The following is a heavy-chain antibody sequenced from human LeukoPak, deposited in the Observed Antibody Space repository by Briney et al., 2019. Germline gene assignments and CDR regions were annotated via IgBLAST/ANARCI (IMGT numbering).Heavy chain of an antibody. CDR2: VYNSEYT. V-gene: IGHV4-59*01. Sequence: SETLSLTCTVSGGSFTGYYWTWIRQPPGEGLEWIGYVYNSEYTKYNPSLKSRVTISLDTSKSQFSLKLSSVTAADTAAYYCARTHGSSGYYVFDYWGQGTLVTVPS. J-gene: IGHJ4*02. CDR1: GGSFTGYY. D-gene: IGHD2-15*01. CDR3: ARTHGSSGYYVFDY.